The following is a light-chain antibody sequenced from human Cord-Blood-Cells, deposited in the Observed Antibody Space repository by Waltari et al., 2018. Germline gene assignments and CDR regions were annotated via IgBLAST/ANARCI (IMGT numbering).Light chain of an antibody. CDR3: CSYAGSSTLV. Sequence: QSALTPPASVSGSPGQATTISCTGTSSDVGSYNLLSWYQQHPGKAPKLMIYEVSKRPSGVSNRFSGSKSGNTASLTISGLQAEDEADYYCCSYAGSSTLVFGGGTKLTVL. J-gene: IGLJ3*02. V-gene: IGLV2-23*02. CDR2: EVS. CDR1: SSDVGSYNL.